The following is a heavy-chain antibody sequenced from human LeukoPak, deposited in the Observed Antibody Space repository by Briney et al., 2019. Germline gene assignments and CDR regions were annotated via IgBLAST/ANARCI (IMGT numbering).Heavy chain of an antibody. CDR2: ISWNSGSI. CDR3: AKGNSTEYGNWYFDP. CDR1: GFTFDDYA. Sequence: GRSLRLSCAASGFTFDDYAMHWVRQAPGKGLEWVSGISWNSGSIGYADSVKGRFTISRDNSKNTLYLQMDSLRVEDTAVYYCAKGNSTEYGNWYFDPWGRGTLVTVSS. J-gene: IGHJ2*01. D-gene: IGHD2/OR15-2a*01. V-gene: IGHV3-9*01.